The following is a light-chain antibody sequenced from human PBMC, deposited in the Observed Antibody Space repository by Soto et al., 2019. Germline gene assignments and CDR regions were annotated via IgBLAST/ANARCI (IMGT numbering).Light chain of an antibody. V-gene: IGKV3-20*01. CDR3: QQCGSSLPWT. J-gene: IGKJ1*01. CDR1: QIISSAY. CDR2: ASS. Sequence: EIVLTQSPGTLSLSPGDRATLSCRASQIISSAYLAWYQQRPGQAPRLLIYASSSRATGIPDRFSGSGSGTDFTLTISRLEPEDFAVYYCQQCGSSLPWTFGHGTKVEMK.